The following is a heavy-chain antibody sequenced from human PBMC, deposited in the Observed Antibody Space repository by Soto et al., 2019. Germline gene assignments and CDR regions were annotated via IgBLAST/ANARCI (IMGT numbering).Heavy chain of an antibody. J-gene: IGHJ4*02. CDR3: AKDLGTVFESYYFDY. D-gene: IGHD4-17*01. V-gene: IGHV3-21*04. Sequence: PGGSLRLSCAASGFTFSSYSMNWVRQAPGKGLKWVSSISSSGGYIYYADSVKGRFTISRDNAKNTLYLQMNSLRAEDTAVYYCAKDLGTVFESYYFDYWGQGTLVTVSS. CDR2: ISSSGGYI. CDR1: GFTFSSYS.